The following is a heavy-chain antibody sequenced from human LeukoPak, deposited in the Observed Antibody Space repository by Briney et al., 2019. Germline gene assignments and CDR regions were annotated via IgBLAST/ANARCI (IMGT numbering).Heavy chain of an antibody. CDR3: AELGITMIGGV. CDR2: ISSSGSTI. V-gene: IGHV3-48*04. J-gene: IGHJ6*04. D-gene: IGHD3-10*02. Sequence: GGSLRLSCGASGFSFTTYWMAWVRQAPGKGLEWVSYISSSGSTIYYADSVKGRFTISRDNAKNSLYLQMNSLRAEDTAVYYCAELGITMIGGVWGKGTTVTISS. CDR1: GFSFTTYW.